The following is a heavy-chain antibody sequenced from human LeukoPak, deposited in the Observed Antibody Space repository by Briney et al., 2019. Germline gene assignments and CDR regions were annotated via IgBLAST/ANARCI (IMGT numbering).Heavy chain of an antibody. J-gene: IGHJ4*02. Sequence: PGGSLRLSCAASGCSFSTYVMSWVRQAPGKGLEWVSAISGSGSSTYYADSVKGRFTISRDNSRNTLYLQMNSLRAEDTAVYHCAKPHYGSGYNSWGQGTLVTVSS. D-gene: IGHD3-3*02. CDR2: ISGSGSST. CDR1: GCSFSTYV. CDR3: AKPHYGSGYNS. V-gene: IGHV3-23*01.